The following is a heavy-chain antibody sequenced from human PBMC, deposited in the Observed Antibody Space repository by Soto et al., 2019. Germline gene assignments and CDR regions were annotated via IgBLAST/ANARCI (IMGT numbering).Heavy chain of an antibody. CDR2: IFYRGST. CDR3: ASAYCSAGTCDPPGH. D-gene: IGHD2-15*01. CDR1: GDSISTSSYY. J-gene: IGHJ4*02. V-gene: IGHV4-39*01. Sequence: SETLSLTCAVSGDSISTSSYYWAWIRQPPGKGLEWIGNIFYRGSTYYNSSLKSRVTISVDTSKNQFSLKLTSVTAADTAVYFCASAYCSAGTCDPPGHWGQGALVTVS.